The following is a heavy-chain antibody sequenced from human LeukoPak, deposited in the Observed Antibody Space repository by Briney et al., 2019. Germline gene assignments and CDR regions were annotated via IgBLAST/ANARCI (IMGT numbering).Heavy chain of an antibody. CDR3: ARGRLPYPTYYYYYMDV. D-gene: IGHD3-16*01. CDR1: GGSSSGYY. CDR2: INHSGST. Sequence: SETLSLTCAVYGGSSSGYYWSWLRQPPGKGLEWIGEINHSGSTNYNPSLESRVTISVDTSKNQFSLKLSSVTAADTAVYYCARGRLPYPTYYYYYMDVWGKGTTVTVSS. J-gene: IGHJ6*03. V-gene: IGHV4-34*01.